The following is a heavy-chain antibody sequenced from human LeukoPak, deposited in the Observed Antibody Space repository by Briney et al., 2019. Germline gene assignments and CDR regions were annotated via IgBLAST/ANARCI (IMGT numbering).Heavy chain of an antibody. Sequence: GASVKVSCKASGYTFTGYYMHWVRQAPGQGLEWMGWINPNSGGTNYAQKFQGRVTMTRDTSISTAYMELSRLRSDDTAVYYCARAYDFWSGYYMYNWFDPWGQGTLVTVPS. J-gene: IGHJ5*02. CDR3: ARAYDFWSGYYMYNWFDP. CDR1: GYTFTGYY. D-gene: IGHD3-3*01. CDR2: INPNSGGT. V-gene: IGHV1-2*02.